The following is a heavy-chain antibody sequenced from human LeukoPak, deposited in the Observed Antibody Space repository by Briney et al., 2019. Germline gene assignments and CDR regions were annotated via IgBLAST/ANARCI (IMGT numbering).Heavy chain of an antibody. V-gene: IGHV4-39*01. Sequence: PSETLSLTCTVSGGSISSSSSYWGWIRQPPGTGLEWIGSVRYSGKTYYNPSLKSRVTMSVDTSKNRFSLRLTSVTAADTAVYSCARHYYDNSGLAYYFDYWGQGTLVTVSS. CDR3: ARHYYDNSGLAYYFDY. D-gene: IGHD3-22*01. J-gene: IGHJ4*02. CDR2: VRYSGKT. CDR1: GGSISSSSSY.